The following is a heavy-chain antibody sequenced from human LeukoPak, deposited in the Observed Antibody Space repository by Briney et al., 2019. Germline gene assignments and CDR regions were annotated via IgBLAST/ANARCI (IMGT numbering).Heavy chain of an antibody. CDR1: GGSFSGYY. V-gene: IGHV4-34*01. Sequence: SETLSPTCAVYGGSFSGYYWSWIRQSPGKGLEWIGEINHSGSTNYNPSLKSRVTISVDTSKNQFSLKLSSVTAADTAVYYCARGSAAAGTGRRLYYYYYYMDVWGKGTTVTVSS. D-gene: IGHD6-13*01. CDR3: ARGSAAAGTGRRLYYYYYYMDV. CDR2: INHSGST. J-gene: IGHJ6*03.